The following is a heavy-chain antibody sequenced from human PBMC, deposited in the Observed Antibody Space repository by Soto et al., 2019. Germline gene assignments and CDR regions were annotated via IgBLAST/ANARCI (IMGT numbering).Heavy chain of an antibody. Sequence: ASVKVSCKASGYTFTSYYMHWVRQAPGQGLEWMGIINPSGGSTSYAQKFQGRVTMTRDTSTSTVYMELSSLRSEDTAVYYCAREKVGYCISTSCYEPRDPRKPRLNWFDPWGQGTLVTVSS. CDR1: GYTFTSYY. J-gene: IGHJ5*02. D-gene: IGHD2-2*03. CDR2: INPSGGST. CDR3: AREKVGYCISTSCYEPRDPRKPRLNWFDP. V-gene: IGHV1-46*01.